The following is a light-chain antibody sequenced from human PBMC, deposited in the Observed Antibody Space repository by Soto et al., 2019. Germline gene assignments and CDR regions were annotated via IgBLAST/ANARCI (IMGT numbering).Light chain of an antibody. V-gene: IGLV2-14*01. CDR2: EVS. CDR3: ASYSSSSTLYV. CDR1: GSDVGGYKF. Sequence: QSALTQAASVSGSPGQSITISCTGTGSDVGGYKFVSWYQHHPGKAPKLMISEVSNRPSGVSNRFSGSKSGNTASLTISGLQVEDEADCYCASYSSSSTLYVFGTGTKVTVL. J-gene: IGLJ1*01.